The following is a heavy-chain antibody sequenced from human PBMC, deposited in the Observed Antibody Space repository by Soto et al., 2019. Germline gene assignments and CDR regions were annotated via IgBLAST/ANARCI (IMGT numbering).Heavy chain of an antibody. CDR2: IIAYYGTA. CDR1: VYTFTSYG. J-gene: IGHJ1*01. CDR3: ARDSLGDDYGDYNV. Sequence: GXSVKFSCKASVYTFTSYGISWVRQAPGQGLEWVGWIIAYYGTANYAQKLQGRVTMTTDKSTSTSYMEPRSLRSDDTAVYYWARDSLGDDYGDYNVWGQGTRVTVSS. V-gene: IGHV1-18*01. D-gene: IGHD4-17*01.